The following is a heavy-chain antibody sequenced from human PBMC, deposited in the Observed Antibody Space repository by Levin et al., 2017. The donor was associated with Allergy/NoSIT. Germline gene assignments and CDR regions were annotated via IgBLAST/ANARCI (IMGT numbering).Heavy chain of an antibody. CDR2: MSPYSGNT. CDR3: ARGPPNWGYDY. D-gene: IGHD7-27*01. Sequence: GESLKISCKASGYSFTSYDINWVRQAAGQGPEWMGWMSPYSGNTGYAQKFQGRVTMTRDASISTAYMELSSLRSDDTAVYYCARGPPNWGYDYWGQGTLVTVSS. CDR1: GYSFTSYD. V-gene: IGHV1-8*01. J-gene: IGHJ4*02.